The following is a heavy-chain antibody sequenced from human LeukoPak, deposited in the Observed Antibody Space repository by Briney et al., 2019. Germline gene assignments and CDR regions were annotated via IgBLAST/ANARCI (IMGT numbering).Heavy chain of an antibody. V-gene: IGHV4-34*01. CDR3: ANVDTAMVTDY. Sequence: PSETLSLTCAVYGGSFSGYYWGWIRQPPEKGLEWIGEINHSGSTNYNPSLKSRVTISVDTSKNQFSLKLSSVTAADTAVYYCANVDTAMVTDYWGQGTLVTVSS. CDR1: GGSFSGYY. J-gene: IGHJ4*02. CDR2: INHSGST. D-gene: IGHD5-18*01.